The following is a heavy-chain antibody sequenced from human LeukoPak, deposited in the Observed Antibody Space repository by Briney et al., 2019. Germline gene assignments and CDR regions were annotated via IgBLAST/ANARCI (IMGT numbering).Heavy chain of an antibody. Sequence: HPGRSLRLSCAASGFTFSSYGMYWVRQAPGKGLEWVALISYDGSNKYYADSVKGRFTISRDNSKNTLYLQMSSLRAEDTAVYYCAKDEIGAVAGLIDYWGQGTLVTVSS. J-gene: IGHJ4*02. CDR3: AKDEIGAVAGLIDY. D-gene: IGHD6-19*01. V-gene: IGHV3-30*18. CDR2: ISYDGSNK. CDR1: GFTFSSYG.